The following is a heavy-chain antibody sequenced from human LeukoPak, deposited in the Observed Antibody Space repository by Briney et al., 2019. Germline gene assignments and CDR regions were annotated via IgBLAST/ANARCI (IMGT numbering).Heavy chain of an antibody. J-gene: IGHJ4*02. CDR3: AESNSGDD. Sequence: PGESLRLSCVASGFTFTDHPMNWVRQAPGKGLEWVSAISGSGGSTYYADSVKGRFTISRDNSKNTLYLQMNSLRVEDTAVYYCAESNSGDDWGQGTLVTVSS. CDR1: GFTFTDHP. D-gene: IGHD6-19*01. V-gene: IGHV3-23*01. CDR2: ISGSGGST.